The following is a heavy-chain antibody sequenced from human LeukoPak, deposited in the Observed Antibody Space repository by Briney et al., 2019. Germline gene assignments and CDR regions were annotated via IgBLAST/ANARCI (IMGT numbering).Heavy chain of an antibody. V-gene: IGHV3-30*02. J-gene: IGHJ4*02. Sequence: GGSLRLSCAASGFTFSSYAMPWVRQAPGKGLEWVAFIHYGGSNNYYADSVKGRFTISRDNSRNTLYLQMNTLRADDTAVYYCAKDHGSSDWYYFDYWGQGTLVTVSS. CDR1: GFTFSSYA. CDR3: AKDHGSSDWYYFDY. D-gene: IGHD6-13*01. CDR2: IHYGGSNN.